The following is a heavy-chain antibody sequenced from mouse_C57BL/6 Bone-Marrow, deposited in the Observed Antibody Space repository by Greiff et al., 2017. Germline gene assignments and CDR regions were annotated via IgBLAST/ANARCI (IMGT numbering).Heavy chain of an antibody. CDR1: GYTFTDYN. Sequence: EVKLQESGPELVKPGASVKMSCKASGYTFTDYNMHWVKQSHGKSLEWIGYINPNNGGTSYNQKFKGKATLTVNKSSSTAYMELRSLTSEDSAVYYCARGPFITTVVDAMDYWGQGTSVTVSS. CDR3: ARGPFITTVVDAMDY. CDR2: INPNNGGT. V-gene: IGHV1-22*01. D-gene: IGHD1-1*01. J-gene: IGHJ4*01.